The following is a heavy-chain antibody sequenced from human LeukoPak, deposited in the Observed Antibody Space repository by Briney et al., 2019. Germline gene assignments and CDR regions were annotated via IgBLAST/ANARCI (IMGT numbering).Heavy chain of an antibody. CDR3: AKQSYARSLGE. J-gene: IGHJ4*02. CDR1: GFPFSDFS. D-gene: IGHD2-8*01. V-gene: IGHV3-23*01. CDR2: TNSGGTST. Sequence: GGSLRLSCATSGFPFSDFSMSWVRQAPGKGLEWISTTNSGGTSTYYAESVKGRFTIARDNSKNTLYLQMSSLRVEDTAVYYCAKQSYARSLGEGGPGTLVSVSS.